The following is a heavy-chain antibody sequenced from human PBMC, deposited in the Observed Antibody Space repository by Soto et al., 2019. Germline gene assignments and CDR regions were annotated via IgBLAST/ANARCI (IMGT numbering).Heavy chain of an antibody. CDR2: IIPILGIA. D-gene: IGHD3-9*01. CDR3: TQGYDILTGSYY. Sequence: QVQLVQSGAEVKKPGSSVKVSCKASGGTFSSYTISWVRQAPGQGLEWMGRIIPILGIANYAQKFQGRVTITADKFTSTAYMELSSLRSEDTAVYYCTQGYDILTGSYYWGQGTLVTVSS. J-gene: IGHJ4*02. CDR1: GGTFSSYT. V-gene: IGHV1-69*02.